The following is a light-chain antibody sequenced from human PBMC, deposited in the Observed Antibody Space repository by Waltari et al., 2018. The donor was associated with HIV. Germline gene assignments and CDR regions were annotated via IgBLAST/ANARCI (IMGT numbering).Light chain of an antibody. J-gene: IGKJ2*01. CDR3: QQFYRPPYT. Sequence: EIVLTQSPGTLSLSPGERATLSCRASQSVSTNYLAWYQQNPGQAPRLLIYGTSSRATGIPDRFSGSGSGTDFTLTISRLEPEDFAVYYCQQFYRPPYTFGQGTKLEIK. V-gene: IGKV3-20*01. CDR2: GTS. CDR1: QSVSTNY.